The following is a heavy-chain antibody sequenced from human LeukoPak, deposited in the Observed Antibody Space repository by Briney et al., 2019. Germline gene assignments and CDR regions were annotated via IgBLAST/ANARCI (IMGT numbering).Heavy chain of an antibody. D-gene: IGHD3-10*02. J-gene: IGHJ6*04. CDR1: GFTFSSYG. V-gene: IGHV3-30*18. CDR3: AELGITMIGGV. Sequence: SRGSLRLSCAASGFTFSSYGMHWVRQAPGKGLEWVAVISYDGSNKYYADSVKGRFTISRDNSKNTLYLQMNSLRAEDTAVYYCAELGITMIGGVWGKGTTVTISS. CDR2: ISYDGSNK.